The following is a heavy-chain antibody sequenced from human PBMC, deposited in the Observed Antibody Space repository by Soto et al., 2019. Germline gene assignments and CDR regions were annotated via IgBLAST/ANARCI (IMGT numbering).Heavy chain of an antibody. V-gene: IGHV3-21*06. Sequence: KPGGSLRLSCAASGFTFSAYNMNWVRQPPGKGLEWVSSITSSSSSIYYADSLKGRFTISRDNAKNSLYLQMNSLRAEDTAVYYCASHYGDNGWFDPWGQGTLVTVSS. CDR1: GFTFSAYN. CDR2: ITSSSSSI. CDR3: ASHYGDNGWFDP. J-gene: IGHJ5*02. D-gene: IGHD4-17*01.